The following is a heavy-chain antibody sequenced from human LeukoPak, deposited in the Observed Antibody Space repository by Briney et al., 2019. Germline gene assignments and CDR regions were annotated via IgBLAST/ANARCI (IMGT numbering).Heavy chain of an antibody. V-gene: IGHV4-61*02. J-gene: IGHJ3*01. D-gene: IGHD3-16*01. Sequence: PSETLSLTCTVSGGFISSGSYYWSWIRQPAGKGLEWIGRIYTSGSTNYNPSLKSRVTISVDTSKNQFSLKLSSVTAADTAVYYCARDSGFWLITPYDVWGQGTMVTVSS. CDR2: IYTSGST. CDR3: ARDSGFWLITPYDV. CDR1: GGFISSGSYY.